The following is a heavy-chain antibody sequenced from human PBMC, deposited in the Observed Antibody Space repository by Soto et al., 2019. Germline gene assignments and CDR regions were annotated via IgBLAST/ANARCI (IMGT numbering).Heavy chain of an antibody. J-gene: IGHJ5*01. D-gene: IGHD2-2*01. Sequence: GGSLRLSCAASGFTFSSYSMNWVRQAPGKGLEWVSYISRSRSTIYYADSVRGRFTISRDNAKNSLYLQMNSLRAEDTAVYYCARDCPGSSTTCYGNEWFDSWGQGTLVTVSS. CDR3: ARDCPGSSTTCYGNEWFDS. CDR1: GFTFSSYS. V-gene: IGHV3-48*01. CDR2: ISRSRSTI.